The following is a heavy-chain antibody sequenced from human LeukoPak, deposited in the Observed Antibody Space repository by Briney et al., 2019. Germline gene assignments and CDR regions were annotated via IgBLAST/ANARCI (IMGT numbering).Heavy chain of an antibody. CDR2: IYYSGST. CDR1: GGSISSGDYY. Sequence: SETLSLTCTVSGGSISSGDYYWSWIRQPPGKGLEWIGYIYYSGSTYYNPSLKSRVTISVDTSKNQFSLKLSSVTAADTAVYYCARVERYSSNWYGDYWGQGTLVTVSS. D-gene: IGHD6-13*01. CDR3: ARVERYSSNWYGDY. J-gene: IGHJ4*02. V-gene: IGHV4-30-4*01.